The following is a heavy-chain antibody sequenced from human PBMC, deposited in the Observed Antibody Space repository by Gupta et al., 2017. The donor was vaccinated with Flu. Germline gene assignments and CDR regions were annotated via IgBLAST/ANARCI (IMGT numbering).Heavy chain of an antibody. J-gene: IGHJ4*02. CDR3: TGWAQPHHGDY. V-gene: IGHV1-69*01. Sequence: GGTFNSHAISWVRQVIGEGLEWRGGNNPIFYKPKYAQTVQSRDTISADESTGIAYLEMGSLRSEDTVEYYCTGWAQPHHGDYWGQGTLVTVSS. CDR1: GGTFNSHA. CDR2: NNPIFYKP.